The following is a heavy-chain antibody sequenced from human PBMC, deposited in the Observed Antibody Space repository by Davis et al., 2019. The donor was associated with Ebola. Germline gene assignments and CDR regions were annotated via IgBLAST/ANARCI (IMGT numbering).Heavy chain of an antibody. D-gene: IGHD6-19*01. CDR2: IDSSSSVI. Sequence: GESLKISCAASGFTFSSYSMNWVRQAPGKGLEWVSYIDSSSSVIYYADSVKGRFTISRDNAKNSLYLQMNSLRDEDTAVYYCAREVSSSGWYRGLCEYWGQGALVTVSS. V-gene: IGHV3-48*02. CDR3: AREVSSSGWYRGLCEY. J-gene: IGHJ4*02. CDR1: GFTFSSYS.